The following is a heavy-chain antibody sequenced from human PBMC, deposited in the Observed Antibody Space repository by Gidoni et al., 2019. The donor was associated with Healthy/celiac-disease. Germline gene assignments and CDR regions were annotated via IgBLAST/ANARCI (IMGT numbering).Heavy chain of an antibody. CDR3: AKAGATPYYFDY. D-gene: IGHD1-26*01. CDR1: GFTFSSYA. CDR2: VSGSGGST. Sequence: EVQLLESGGGLVQPGGYLRLPCAASGFTFSSYAMSWVSQAPGKGLECVSAVSGSGGSTYYADSVKGRFTISRDNSKNTLFLQMNSLRAEDTAVYYCAKAGATPYYFDYWGQGTLVTVSS. J-gene: IGHJ4*02. V-gene: IGHV3-23*01.